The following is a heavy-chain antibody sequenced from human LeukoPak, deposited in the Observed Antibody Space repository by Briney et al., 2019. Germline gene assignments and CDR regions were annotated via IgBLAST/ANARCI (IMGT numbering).Heavy chain of an antibody. Sequence: GGSLRLSCAASGFTFSSYWMSWVRQAPGKGLEWVANIKQDGSEKYYVDAVKGRFTISRDNAKNSLYLHMNSLRAEDTAVYYCAREENPYDFWSGYYYNWFDPWGQGTLVTVSS. D-gene: IGHD3-3*01. CDR3: AREENPYDFWSGYYYNWFDP. J-gene: IGHJ5*02. CDR2: IKQDGSEK. V-gene: IGHV3-7*01. CDR1: GFTFSSYW.